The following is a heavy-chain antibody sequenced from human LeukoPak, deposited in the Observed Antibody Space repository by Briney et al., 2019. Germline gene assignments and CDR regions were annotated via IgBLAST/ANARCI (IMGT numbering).Heavy chain of an antibody. J-gene: IGHJ4*02. CDR3: AGAVGYCKGYFDY. V-gene: IGHV3-11*01. CDR1: GFTFSDYY. D-gene: IGHD6-19*01. Sequence: GASLRLYCAASGFTFSDYYMSWIRQAPGKGLEWVSYISSSGSTIYYADSVKGRFTISRDNAKNSLYLQMNSLRAEDTAVYYSAGAVGYCKGYFDYWGQGTLVSVS. CDR2: ISSSGSTI.